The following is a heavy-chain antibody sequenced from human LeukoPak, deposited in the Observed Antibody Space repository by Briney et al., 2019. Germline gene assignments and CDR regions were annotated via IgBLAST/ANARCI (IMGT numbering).Heavy chain of an antibody. CDR3: ARDGDLSRLSTRYDYVWGSYRYHYGMDV. D-gene: IGHD3-16*02. CDR2: IKQDGSEK. CDR1: GFTFDDYA. Sequence: PGGSLRLSCAASGFTFDDYAMHWVRQAPGKGLEWVANIKQDGSEKYYVDSVKGRFTISRDNAKNSLYLQMNSLRAEDTAVYYCARDGDLSRLSTRYDYVWGSYRYHYGMDVWGQGTTVTVSS. V-gene: IGHV3-7*01. J-gene: IGHJ6*02.